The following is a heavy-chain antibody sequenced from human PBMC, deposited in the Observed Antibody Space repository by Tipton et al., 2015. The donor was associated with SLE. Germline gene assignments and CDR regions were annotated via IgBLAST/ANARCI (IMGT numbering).Heavy chain of an antibody. CDR2: INDRGDTT. Sequence: SLRLSCAASGFTFSSCAMSWVRQAPGKGLEWVAVINDRGDTTYYADSVKGRFTISRDNSKNTLYLQMNSLRAEDTAVYHCACTNTYNDFWAGPYDFDYWGQGTRVT. CDR1: GFTFSSCA. V-gene: IGHV3-23*01. CDR3: ACTNTYNDFWAGPYDFDY. J-gene: IGHJ4*02. D-gene: IGHD3/OR15-3a*01.